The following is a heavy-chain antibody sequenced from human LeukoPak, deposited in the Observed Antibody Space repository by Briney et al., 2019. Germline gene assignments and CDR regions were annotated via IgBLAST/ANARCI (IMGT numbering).Heavy chain of an antibody. CDR1: GDSVSSDSVA. CDR2: TYYRSKWYN. J-gene: IGHJ6*02. D-gene: IGHD3-10*01. CDR3: ARGSVTTVRVDVLHYFGMDV. V-gene: IGHV6-1*01. Sequence: SQTLSLTCAISGDSVSSDSVAWTWIRQSPSRGLEWLGRTYYRSKWYNDYAVSVKSRITINPDTSTNQFSLHLTSVTPEDTAVYYCARGSVTTVRVDVLHYFGMDVWGQGTTVTVS.